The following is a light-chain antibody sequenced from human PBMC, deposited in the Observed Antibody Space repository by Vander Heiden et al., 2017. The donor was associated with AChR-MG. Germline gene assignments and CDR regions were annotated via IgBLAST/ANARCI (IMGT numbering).Light chain of an antibody. CDR3: QQYNNWPPRFT. CDR1: QRVSSN. Sequence: EIVMTQSAATLYVSTGERANVSCRASQRVSSNLAWYQQKPGQAPRLLTYGASTRATGIPARFSGSGSGTEFTLTISSLQSEDFAVYYCQQYNNWPPRFTFGPGTKVDIK. CDR2: GAS. V-gene: IGKV3-15*01. J-gene: IGKJ3*01.